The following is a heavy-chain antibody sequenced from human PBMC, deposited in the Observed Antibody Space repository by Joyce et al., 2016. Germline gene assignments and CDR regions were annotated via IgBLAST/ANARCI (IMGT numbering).Heavy chain of an antibody. J-gene: IGHJ2*01. CDR2: VYLPGIT. CDR1: GLSFNLHSF. Sequence: QVQLQESGPGLVKPSETLSLTCGVSGLSFNLHSFWGWIWQPPGKGQVWIGNVYLPGITHYSPSLKSRVTISMDTSKNQFSLNLNSGTAADTAVYFCARRPYNVHTPLGSDWYFDLWGRGTLVTVSS. D-gene: IGHD5-18*01. CDR3: ARRPYNVHTPLGSDWYFDL. V-gene: IGHV4-38-2*01.